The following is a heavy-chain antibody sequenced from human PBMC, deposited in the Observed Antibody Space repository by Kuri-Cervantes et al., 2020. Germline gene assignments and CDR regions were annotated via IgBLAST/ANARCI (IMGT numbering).Heavy chain of an antibody. CDR3: ARDKGNSGSYFGNYYYYGMDV. CDR2: ISSSSSYI. J-gene: IGHJ6*02. Sequence: GGSLRLSCAASGFTFSNFGMSWVRQAPGKGLEWVSSISSSSSYIYYADSVKGRFTISRDNAKNSLYLQMNSLRAEDTAVYYCARDKGNSGSYFGNYYYYGMDVWGQGTTVTVSS. V-gene: IGHV3-21*01. D-gene: IGHD1-26*01. CDR1: GFTFSNFG.